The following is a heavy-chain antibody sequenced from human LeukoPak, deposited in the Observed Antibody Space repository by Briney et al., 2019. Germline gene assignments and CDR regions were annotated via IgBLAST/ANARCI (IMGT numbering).Heavy chain of an antibody. Sequence: GGSLRLSCAASGFTFSSYWMHWVRQAPGKGLVWVSRISPDGGTTGHADSVKGRFTTSRDNAKNTLFLQVNSLRAEDTAVYYCTRDFDFSSAIWGQGTLVTVSS. CDR1: GFTFSSYW. J-gene: IGHJ4*02. V-gene: IGHV3-74*01. CDR3: TRDFDFSSAI. CDR2: ISPDGGTT. D-gene: IGHD3-3*01.